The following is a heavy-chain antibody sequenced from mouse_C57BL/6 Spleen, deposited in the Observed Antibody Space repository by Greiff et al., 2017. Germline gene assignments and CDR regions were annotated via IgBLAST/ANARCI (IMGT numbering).Heavy chain of an antibody. CDR2: IDPSDSYT. Sequence: QVQLQQPGAELVKPGASVKLSCKASGYTFTSYWMQWVKQRPGQGLEWIGEIDPSDSYTNYNQKFKGKATLTVDTSSSTAYMQLSSLTSEDSAVYYCARSGRGDAMDYWGKGTSVTVSS. J-gene: IGHJ4*01. CDR3: ARSGRGDAMDY. V-gene: IGHV1-50*01. CDR1: GYTFTSYW. D-gene: IGHD3-1*01.